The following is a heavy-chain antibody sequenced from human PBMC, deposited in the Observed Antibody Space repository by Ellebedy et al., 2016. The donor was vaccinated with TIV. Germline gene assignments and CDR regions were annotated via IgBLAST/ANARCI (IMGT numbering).Heavy chain of an antibody. CDR2: ISHSGVST. D-gene: IGHD1-26*01. CDR3: ARGVGAHDAFDI. V-gene: IGHV3-23*01. J-gene: IGHJ3*02. CDR1: GFTFSDNA. Sequence: PGGSLRLSCAASGFTFSDNAMGWVRQAPGKGLEWVSSISHSGVSTYYPDSAKGRFTISRDNSKNTLYLQMNSVRGDDTAVYYCARGVGAHDAFDIWGQGTMVTVSS.